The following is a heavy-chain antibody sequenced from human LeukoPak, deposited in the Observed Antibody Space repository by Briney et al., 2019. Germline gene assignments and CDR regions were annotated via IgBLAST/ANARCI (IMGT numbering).Heavy chain of an antibody. CDR2: ISDPGSRK. D-gene: IGHD3-22*01. CDR1: GFTLTNYA. J-gene: IGHJ4*02. Sequence: TGGSLRLSCAASGFTLTNYAMHWVRQAPGKGLEWVALISDPGSRKYYADSVRGRFTSSRDTAKNTFYLQMNSLRAEDTALYYCAREYSDSGDYYYGLDKWGQGALVTVSS. CDR3: AREYSDSGDYYYGLDK. V-gene: IGHV3-30-3*01.